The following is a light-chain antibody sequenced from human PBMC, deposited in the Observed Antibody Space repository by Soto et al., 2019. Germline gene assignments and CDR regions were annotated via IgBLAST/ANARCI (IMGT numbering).Light chain of an antibody. CDR1: QSVSRN. CDR3: QQYNNWPLT. Sequence: EIVMTQSPATLSVSPGERATLSCRASQSVSRNLAWYQQKPGQAPRLLIYDASTRATGFPARFGGSGSGTEFTLTISSLQSEDAAVYYCQQYNNWPLTFGGGTKVDIK. V-gene: IGKV3-15*01. CDR2: DAS. J-gene: IGKJ4*01.